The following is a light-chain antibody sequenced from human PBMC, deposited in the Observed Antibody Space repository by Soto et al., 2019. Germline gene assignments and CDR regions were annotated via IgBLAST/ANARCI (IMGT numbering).Light chain of an antibody. CDR3: QQYDTSPWT. CDR1: QSVSITY. Sequence: ELVLTQSPGTLSLSPGDRATLSCRGSQSVSITYLAWYQQKPGQAPRLLIYGRSSRATGIPDRFSGSGSGTDFTLTISRLEPEDFAVYYCQQYDTSPWTFGQGTKVEIK. J-gene: IGKJ1*01. V-gene: IGKV3-20*01. CDR2: GRS.